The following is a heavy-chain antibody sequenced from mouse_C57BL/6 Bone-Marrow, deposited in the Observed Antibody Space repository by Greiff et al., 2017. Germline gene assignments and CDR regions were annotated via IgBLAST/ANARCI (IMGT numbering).Heavy chain of an antibody. CDR3: ARGVIYDYDVWFAY. Sequence: VQLKQSGPELVKPGASVKISCKASGYSFTGYYMHWVKQSSEKSLEWIGEINPSTGGTSYNQKFKGKATLTVDKSSSTAYMQLKSLTSEDSAVYYCARGVIYDYDVWFAYWGQGTLVTVSA. CDR2: INPSTGGT. CDR1: GYSFTGYY. V-gene: IGHV1-43*01. D-gene: IGHD2-4*01. J-gene: IGHJ3*01.